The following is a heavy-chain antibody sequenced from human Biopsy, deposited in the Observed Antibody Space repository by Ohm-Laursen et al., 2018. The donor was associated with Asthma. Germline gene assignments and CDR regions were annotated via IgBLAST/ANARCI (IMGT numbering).Heavy chain of an antibody. V-gene: IGHV3-23*03. Sequence: SLRLSCAASKFTFNNYAMTWVRQAPGKGLEWVSVIYSGGTSHTADSVRGRFTISRDFSKNTLHLQMHSLRVEDTAVYYCARGDSSGWSHYYFDYWGQGTLVTVSS. CDR2: IYSGGTS. CDR1: KFTFNNYA. D-gene: IGHD6-19*01. CDR3: ARGDSSGWSHYYFDY. J-gene: IGHJ4*02.